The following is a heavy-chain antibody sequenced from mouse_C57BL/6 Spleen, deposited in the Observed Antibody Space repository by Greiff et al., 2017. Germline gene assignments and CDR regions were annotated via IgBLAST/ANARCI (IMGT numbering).Heavy chain of an antibody. D-gene: IGHD1-1*01. Sequence: QVQLQQPGAELVMPGASVKLSCKASGYTFTSYWMHWVKQRPGQGLEWIGEIDPSDSYTNYNQKFKGKSTLTVDKSSSTAYMQLSSLTSEDSAVYYCARGSSYVGFDYWGQGTTLTVSS. J-gene: IGHJ2*01. CDR3: ARGSSYVGFDY. V-gene: IGHV1-69*01. CDR2: IDPSDSYT. CDR1: GYTFTSYW.